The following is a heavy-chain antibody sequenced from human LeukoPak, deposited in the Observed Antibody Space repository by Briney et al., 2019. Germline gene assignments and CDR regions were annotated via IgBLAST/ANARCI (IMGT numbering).Heavy chain of an antibody. CDR2: IIPIFGTA. CDR1: GGTFSSYA. CDR3: ARARYYDILTGYSEKYYFDY. V-gene: IGHV1-69*13. D-gene: IGHD3-9*01. Sequence: GASVKVSCKASGGTFSSYAISWVRQGPGQGLEWMGGIIPIFGTANYAQKFQGRVTITADESTSTAYMELSSLRSEDTAVYYCARARYYDILTGYSEKYYFDYWGQGTLVTVSS. J-gene: IGHJ4*02.